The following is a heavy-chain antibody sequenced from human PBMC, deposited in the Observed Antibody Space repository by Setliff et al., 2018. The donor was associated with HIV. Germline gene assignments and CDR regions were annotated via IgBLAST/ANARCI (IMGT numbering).Heavy chain of an antibody. D-gene: IGHD1-26*01. CDR3: ASSVGTSLYYYYYMDV. J-gene: IGHJ6*03. CDR1: GFTFSDYY. V-gene: IGHV3-11*04. Sequence: LRLSCAASGFTFSDYYMSWIRQAPGKGPEWVSYISSSGDTRYYADSVKGRFTISRDNAKNSLYLQMNSLRAEDTAVYYCASSVGTSLYYYYYMDVWGKGTTVTVSS. CDR2: ISSSGDTR.